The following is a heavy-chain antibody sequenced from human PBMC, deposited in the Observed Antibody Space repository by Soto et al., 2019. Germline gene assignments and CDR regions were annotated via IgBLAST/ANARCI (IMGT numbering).Heavy chain of an antibody. V-gene: IGHV4-4*03. J-gene: IGHJ4*02. D-gene: IGHD6-19*01. CDR2: AYHNGLT. Sequence: LRKTLSLTCAVSGDSVTSNVGWSLVRQPPGKGLEWIGEAYHNGLTDYNPSLKSRVTMSVDTSKNEFSLKLTSLTAADTAIYYCARDAAVPGESDRFDYWGQGTLVTVYS. CDR3: ARDAAVPGESDRFDY. CDR1: GDSVTSNVG.